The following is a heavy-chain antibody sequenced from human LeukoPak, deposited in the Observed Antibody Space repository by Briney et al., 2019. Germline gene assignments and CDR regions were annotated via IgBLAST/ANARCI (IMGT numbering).Heavy chain of an antibody. V-gene: IGHV4-34*01. CDR2: INHSGTT. Sequence: PSETLSLTCAVHGGSLSGFYWSWIRQPPGKGLEWIGEINHSGTTNYNLSLKSRVTISVDTSKNQVSLDLASVTAADTAVYYCARASSFDKTTRWNPAYFGPWGPGSLVTVAS. CDR3: ARASSFDKTTRWNPAYFGP. J-gene: IGHJ5*02. CDR1: GGSLSGFY. D-gene: IGHD1-1*01.